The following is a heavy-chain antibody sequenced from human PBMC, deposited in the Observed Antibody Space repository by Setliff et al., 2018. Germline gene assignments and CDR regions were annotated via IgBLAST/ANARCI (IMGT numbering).Heavy chain of an antibody. J-gene: IGHJ3*02. V-gene: IGHV1-18*04. CDR1: GYTFNSYG. CDR3: ARSSDSGYYHQRDAFDI. CDR2: ISPYNGNT. Sequence: ASVKVSCKASGYTFNSYGINWLRQAPGQGLKWLGWISPYNGNTKYAQTVQDRITIATDASTRTSYMELSSLRSDDTAVYFCARSSDSGYYHQRDAFDIWGQGTRVTVSS. D-gene: IGHD3-22*01.